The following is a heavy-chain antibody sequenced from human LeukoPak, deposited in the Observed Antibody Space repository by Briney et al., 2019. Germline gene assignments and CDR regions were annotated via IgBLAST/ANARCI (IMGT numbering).Heavy chain of an antibody. CDR1: GYTFTSYD. CDR2: MNPNSGNT. V-gene: IGHV1-8*03. CDR3: ASRYCTGGSCYPTNDAFDI. J-gene: IGHJ3*02. D-gene: IGHD2-15*01. Sequence: ASVKVSCKASGYTFTSYDINWVRQATGQGLEWMGWMNPNSGNTGYAQKFQGRVTITRSTSISTAYMELSSLRSEDTAVYYCASRYCTGGSCYPTNDAFDIWGQGTMVTVSS.